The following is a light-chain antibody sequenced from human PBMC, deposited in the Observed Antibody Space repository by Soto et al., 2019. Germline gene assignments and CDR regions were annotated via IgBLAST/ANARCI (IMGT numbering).Light chain of an antibody. CDR3: QVWNGRSFQGV. Sequence: SYHLTQPPWVSVAPAQTASIACVGDSIGTKSVNWYQQRPGQAPVVVAYDDSDRPTGIPERFSGSNSGNTATLTISRVEAGDEADYYCQVWNGRSFQGVFGPGTKVTVL. V-gene: IGLV3-21*02. J-gene: IGLJ1*01. CDR2: DDS. CDR1: SIGTKS.